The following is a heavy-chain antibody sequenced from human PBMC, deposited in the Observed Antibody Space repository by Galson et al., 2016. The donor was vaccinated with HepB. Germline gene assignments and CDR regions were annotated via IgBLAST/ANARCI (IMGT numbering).Heavy chain of an antibody. D-gene: IGHD2-21*01. CDR3: TKDRVPLNSHSYYYGMYV. J-gene: IGHJ6*02. V-gene: IGHV3-30-3*01. CDR2: ISYDGSNK. Sequence: SLRLSCAASGFTFSNYAMHWVRQAPGKGLEWVAVISYDGSNKYYADSVKGRFTISRDNSKNTLYLQMNSLRAEDTAVYYGTKDRVPLNSHSYYYGMYVWGQGTTVTVSS. CDR1: GFTFSNYA.